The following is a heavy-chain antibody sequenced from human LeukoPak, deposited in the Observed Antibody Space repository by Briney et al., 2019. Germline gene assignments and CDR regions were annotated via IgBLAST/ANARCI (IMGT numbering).Heavy chain of an antibody. CDR2: IYSGGST. CDR1: GFTVSSNY. J-gene: IGHJ6*03. D-gene: IGHD2-2*01. Sequence: GGSLRLSCAASGFTVSSNYMSWVRQAPGKGLEWVSVIYSGGSTYYADSVKGRFTISTDNSKNTLYLQMNSLRAADTAVYYCARVRSSTSYYYYMDVWGKGTTVTVSS. CDR3: ARVRSSTSYYYYMDV. V-gene: IGHV3-53*01.